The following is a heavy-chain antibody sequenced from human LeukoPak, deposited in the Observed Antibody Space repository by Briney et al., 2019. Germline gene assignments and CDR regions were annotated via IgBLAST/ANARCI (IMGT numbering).Heavy chain of an antibody. V-gene: IGHV3-30*04. CDR3: AREPIQLWLQGLGY. CDR2: ISYDGSNK. D-gene: IGHD5-18*01. CDR1: GFTFSSYA. J-gene: IGHJ4*02. Sequence: GGSLRLSCAASGFTFSSYAMHWVRQAPGKGLEWVAVISYDGSNKYYADSVKGRFTISRDNSKNTLYLQMNSLRAEDTAVYYCAREPIQLWLQGLGYWGQGTLVTVSS.